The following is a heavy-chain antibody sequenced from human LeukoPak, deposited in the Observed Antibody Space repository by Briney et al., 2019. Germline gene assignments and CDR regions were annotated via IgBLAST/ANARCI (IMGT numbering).Heavy chain of an antibody. J-gene: IGHJ4*02. V-gene: IGHV3-53*01. D-gene: IGHD3-10*01. Sequence: GGSLRLSCAASGFTVSSNYMSWVRQAPGKGLEWVSVIYSGGSTYYADSVKGRFTISRDNSKNTLYLQMNSLRAEDTAVYYCARDGDYGSGSYTHWGQGTLVIVSS. CDR2: IYSGGST. CDR3: ARDGDYGSGSYTH. CDR1: GFTVSSNY.